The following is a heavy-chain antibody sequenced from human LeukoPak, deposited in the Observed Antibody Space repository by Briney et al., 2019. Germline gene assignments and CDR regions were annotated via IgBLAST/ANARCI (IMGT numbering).Heavy chain of an antibody. CDR2: ISWNSGSI. Sequence: LTGGSLRLSCAASGFTFDDYAMHWVRQAPGKGLEWVSGISWNSGSIGYADSVKGRFTISRDNAKNSLYLQMNSLRAEDMALYYCAKYSSAAFDCWGQGSLVSVCS. CDR1: GFTFDDYA. CDR3: AKYSSAAFDC. V-gene: IGHV3-9*03. J-gene: IGHJ4*02. D-gene: IGHD2-15*01.